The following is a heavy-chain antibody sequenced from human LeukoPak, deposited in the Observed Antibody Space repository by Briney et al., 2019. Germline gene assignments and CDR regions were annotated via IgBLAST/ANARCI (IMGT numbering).Heavy chain of an antibody. CDR2: IRSKAYNYAT. V-gene: IGHV3-73*01. D-gene: IGHD6-25*01. CDR3: ARRGSGFDY. J-gene: IGHJ4*02. Sequence: QPGGSLTLSCAASGFTFSSYWKHWVRHASGKGLERVGRIRSKAYNYATAYAASVKGRFTISRDDTKNTAYLQMTSLKAEDTAVYYCARRGSGFDYEGQGTVVIVSA. CDR1: GFTFSSYW.